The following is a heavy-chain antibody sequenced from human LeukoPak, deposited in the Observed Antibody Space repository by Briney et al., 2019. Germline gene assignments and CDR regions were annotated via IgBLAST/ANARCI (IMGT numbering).Heavy chain of an antibody. CDR3: ARENTAMVSPTFDY. CDR1: GYTFTGYY. J-gene: IGHJ4*02. V-gene: IGHV1-2*06. Sequence: GASVKVSCKASGYTFTGYYVHWVRQAPGQGLEWMGRINPNSGGTNYAQKFQGRVTMTRDTSMSTAYMELSRLRSDDTAVYYCARENTAMVSPTFDYWGQGTLVTVSS. CDR2: INPNSGGT. D-gene: IGHD5-18*01.